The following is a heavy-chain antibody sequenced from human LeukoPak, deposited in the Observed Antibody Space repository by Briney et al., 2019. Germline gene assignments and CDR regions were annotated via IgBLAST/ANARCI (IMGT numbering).Heavy chain of an antibody. CDR3: ASSGSFRQQLVK. D-gene: IGHD6-13*01. V-gene: IGHV4-59*01. J-gene: IGHJ4*02. CDR2: SYYSGST. Sequence: PSETLSLTCTVSGGSINSYYWSWIRQPPGKGLEWIGYSYYSGSTNYNPSLKSRVTISVDTSKNQFSLKLSSVIAADTAVYYCASSGSFRQQLVKWGQGTLVTVSS. CDR1: GGSINSYY.